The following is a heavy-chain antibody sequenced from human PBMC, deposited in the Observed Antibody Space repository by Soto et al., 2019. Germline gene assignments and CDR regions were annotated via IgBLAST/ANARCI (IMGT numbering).Heavy chain of an antibody. CDR1: GFTFSTYA. J-gene: IGHJ3*02. CDR3: APPRGYGVFDAYDI. D-gene: IGHD4-17*01. V-gene: IGHV3-23*01. CDR2: ISASSDYT. Sequence: EGQLLESGGGLVQPGGSLRLSCSASGFTFSTYAMNWVRQAPGKGLEWISAISASSDYTAYADSVKGRFIISRDNSVSALYLQMNSLRIDDTAVYYCAPPRGYGVFDAYDIWGQGTMVTVSS.